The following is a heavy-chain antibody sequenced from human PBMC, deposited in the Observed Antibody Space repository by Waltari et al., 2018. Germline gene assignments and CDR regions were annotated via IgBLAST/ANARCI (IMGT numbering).Heavy chain of an antibody. CDR2: IYYSGST. CDR1: GGSISSYY. J-gene: IGHJ5*02. Sequence: QVQLQESGPGLVKPSETLSLTCTVSGGSISSYYWSWIRQPPGKGLEWIGYIYYSGSTNYNPALKSRVTISVDTSKNQFSLKLSSVTAADTAVYYCARKGSSSWYLDWFDPWGQGTLVTVSS. CDR3: ARKGSSSWYLDWFDP. V-gene: IGHV4-59*01. D-gene: IGHD6-13*01.